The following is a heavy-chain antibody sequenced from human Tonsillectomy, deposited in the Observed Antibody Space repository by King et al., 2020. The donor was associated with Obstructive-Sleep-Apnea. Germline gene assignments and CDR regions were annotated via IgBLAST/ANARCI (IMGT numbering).Heavy chain of an antibody. V-gene: IGHV3-21*01. J-gene: IGHJ6*02. CDR1: GFTFSSYS. Sequence: VQLVESGGGLVKPGGSLRLSCAASGFTFSSYSMNWVRQAPGKGLEWVSSISSSSSYIYYADSVKGRFTISRDNAKNSLYLQMNSLRAEDTAVYYCARDLLTGTGYGDAFDYYYYYGMDVWGQGTTVTVSS. CDR2: ISSSSSYI. D-gene: IGHD1-20*01. CDR3: ARDLLTGTGYGDAFDYYYYYGMDV.